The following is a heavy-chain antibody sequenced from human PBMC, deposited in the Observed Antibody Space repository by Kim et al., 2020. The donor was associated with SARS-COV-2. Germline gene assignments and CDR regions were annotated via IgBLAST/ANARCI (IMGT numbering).Heavy chain of an antibody. D-gene: IGHD3-22*01. CDR2: ISSSSSDI. Sequence: GGSLRLSCAASGFTFSSYSMNWVRQAPGKGLEWVSSISSSSSDIYYADSVKGRFTISRDNAKNSLYLQMNSLRAEDTAVYYCAREEEVTMIGVVITPGAFDIWGQGTMVTVSS. CDR3: AREEEVTMIGVVITPGAFDI. J-gene: IGHJ3*02. CDR1: GFTFSSYS. V-gene: IGHV3-21*01.